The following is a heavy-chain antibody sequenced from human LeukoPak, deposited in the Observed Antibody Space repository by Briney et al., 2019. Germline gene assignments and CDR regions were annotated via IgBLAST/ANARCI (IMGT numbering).Heavy chain of an antibody. D-gene: IGHD4-17*01. Sequence: ASVKVSCKASGYTFTGYYMHWVRQAPGQGLEWMGWINPNSGGTNYAQKFQGRVTMTRDTSISTAYMELSRLRSDDTAVDYCARSRYYGDYGRYFDYWGQGTLVTVSS. CDR1: GYTFTGYY. CDR3: ARSRYYGDYGRYFDY. J-gene: IGHJ4*02. CDR2: INPNSGGT. V-gene: IGHV1-2*02.